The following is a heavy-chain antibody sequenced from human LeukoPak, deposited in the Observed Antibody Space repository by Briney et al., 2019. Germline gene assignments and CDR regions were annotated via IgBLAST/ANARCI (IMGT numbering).Heavy chain of an antibody. J-gene: IGHJ1*01. Sequence: GESLKISCKGSGYSFTTYWIVWVRQMPGKGLEWMGIIYPGDSDTKYSPSFQGQVTISVDKSISTAYLQWSSLKASDTVMYYCARRQNGYFQHWGQGTLVTVSS. D-gene: IGHD2-8*01. V-gene: IGHV5-51*01. CDR1: GYSFTTYW. CDR3: ARRQNGYFQH. CDR2: IYPGDSDT.